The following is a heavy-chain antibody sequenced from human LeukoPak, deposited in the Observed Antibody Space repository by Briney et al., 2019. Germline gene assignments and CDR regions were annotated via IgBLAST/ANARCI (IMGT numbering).Heavy chain of an antibody. V-gene: IGHV3-23*01. Sequence: GGSLRLSCAASGITFSVYAMNWVRQAPGRGLEWVSSITDNGGNTNYADSVKGRFTISRDNSKKTLYLQMNSLKVEDAAIYYCAIRGATGKHFEYWGQGAQVTVSS. CDR1: GITFSVYA. CDR3: AIRGATGKHFEY. J-gene: IGHJ4*02. CDR2: ITDNGGNT. D-gene: IGHD4/OR15-4a*01.